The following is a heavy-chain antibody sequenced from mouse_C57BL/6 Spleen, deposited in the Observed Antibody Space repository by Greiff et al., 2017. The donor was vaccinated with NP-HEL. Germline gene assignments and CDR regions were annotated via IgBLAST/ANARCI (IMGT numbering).Heavy chain of an antibody. CDR2: IYPRSGNT. V-gene: IGHV1-81*01. CDR1: GYTFTSYG. D-gene: IGHD1-1*01. Sequence: VKLQESGAELARPGASVKLSCKASGYTFTSYGISWVKQRTGQGLEWIGEIYPRSGNTYYNEKFKGKATLTADKSSSTAYMELRSLTSEDSAVYFCARNYYGSSYERYFDVWGTGTTVTVSS. CDR3: ARNYYGSSYERYFDV. J-gene: IGHJ1*03.